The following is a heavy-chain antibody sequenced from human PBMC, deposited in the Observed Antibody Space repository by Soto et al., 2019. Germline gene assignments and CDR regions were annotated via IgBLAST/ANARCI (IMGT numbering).Heavy chain of an antibody. V-gene: IGHV4-59*12. D-gene: IGHD3-10*01. CDR3: VRGVLS. Sequence: PSETLSLTCTVSGGSISSYYWSWIRQPPGKGLEWIGYIHYSGSTFYNPSLKSRVSISVDTSKNQFSLKLSSVTAADTAVYFCVRGVLSWGQGTLVTVSS. CDR1: GGSISSYY. J-gene: IGHJ1*01. CDR2: IHYSGST.